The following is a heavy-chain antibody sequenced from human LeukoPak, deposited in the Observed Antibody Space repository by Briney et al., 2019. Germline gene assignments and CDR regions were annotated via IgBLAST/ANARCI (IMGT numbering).Heavy chain of an antibody. CDR1: GFTFSSYS. D-gene: IGHD2-2*01. CDR2: ISSSNSYI. V-gene: IGHV3-21*01. J-gene: IGHJ6*03. Sequence: GGSLRLSCAASGFTFSSYSLNWVRQAPGRGLEWVSSISSSNSYIYYADSVKGRFTISRDNAKNSLYLQMNSLRAEDTAVYYCARDKSLPCSSTSCYPPYYYYYYMDVWGKGTTVTVSS. CDR3: ARDKSLPCSSTSCYPPYYYYYYMDV.